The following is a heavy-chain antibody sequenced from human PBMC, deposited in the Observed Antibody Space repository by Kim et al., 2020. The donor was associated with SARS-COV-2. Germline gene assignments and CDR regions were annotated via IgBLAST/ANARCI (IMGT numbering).Heavy chain of an antibody. CDR3: ARALRPCSGGTCYSELAY. V-gene: IGHV1-2*06. CDR2: INPNSGGT. J-gene: IGHJ4*02. CDR1: GYIFTDYF. D-gene: IGHD2-15*01. Sequence: ASVKVSCKASGYIFTDYFMHWVRQAPGQGLEWMGRINPNSGGTKYAQKFQGGVTMTRDTSISTAYMELSSLRSDDTAVYYCARALRPCSGGTCYSELAYWGQGTLVTVSS.